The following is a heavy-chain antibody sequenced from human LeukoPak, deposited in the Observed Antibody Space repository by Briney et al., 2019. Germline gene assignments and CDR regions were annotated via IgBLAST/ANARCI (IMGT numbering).Heavy chain of an antibody. CDR3: ARRGGSWYGNWFDP. D-gene: IGHD6-13*01. CDR2: IYYSGST. V-gene: IGHV4-39*07. CDR1: GGSISSSSYY. Sequence: SETLSLTCTVSGGSISSSSYYWGWIRQPPGKGLEWIGSIYYSGSTYYNPSLKSRVTISVDTSKNQFSLKLSSVTAADTAVYYCARRGGSWYGNWFDPWGQGTLVTVSS. J-gene: IGHJ5*02.